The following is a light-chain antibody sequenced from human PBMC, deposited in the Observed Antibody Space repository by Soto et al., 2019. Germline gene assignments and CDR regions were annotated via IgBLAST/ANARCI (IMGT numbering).Light chain of an antibody. CDR1: SRDVGAYNF. Sequence: QAALTQPASMSGSPGQSITISCTGTSRDVGAYNFVSWYQHHPGKAPKLMIYEVSDRPSGVSNRFSGSKSGITASLTISGLQAEDEADYYCSSYTTTSTRVFGGGTKLTVL. CDR3: SSYTTTSTRV. CDR2: EVS. V-gene: IGLV2-14*01. J-gene: IGLJ3*02.